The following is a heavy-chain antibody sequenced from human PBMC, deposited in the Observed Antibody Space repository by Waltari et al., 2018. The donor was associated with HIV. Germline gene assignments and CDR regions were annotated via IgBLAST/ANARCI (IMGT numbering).Heavy chain of an antibody. J-gene: IGHJ6*02. CDR1: GGTFSSYA. Sequence: QVPLVQPGAAVKEPGSSVRVACKVSGGTFSSYAINWVRQAPRQGLEWMGGIIPAFGTANYAERFQGRVTITADEYTSTAYMDLSSLRSEDTAVYFCARDHRGNKLRYGMDVWGQGTTVTV. CDR3: ARDHRGNKLRYGMDV. CDR2: IIPAFGTA. V-gene: IGHV1-69*01.